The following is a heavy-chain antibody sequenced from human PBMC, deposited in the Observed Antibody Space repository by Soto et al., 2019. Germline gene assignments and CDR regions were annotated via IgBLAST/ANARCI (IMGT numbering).Heavy chain of an antibody. CDR2: ISYDGSNK. J-gene: IGHJ4*02. CDR1: GFTFNSFA. Sequence: ESGGGVVQPGRSLRLSCAASGFTFNSFAMHWVRQAPGKGLEWVAVISYDGSNKSYADSVKGRFTISRHNSKNTLYLQMNSLRAEDTAVYYCARDAYFDFWGQGTLVTVSS. V-gene: IGHV3-30-3*01. CDR3: ARDAYFDF.